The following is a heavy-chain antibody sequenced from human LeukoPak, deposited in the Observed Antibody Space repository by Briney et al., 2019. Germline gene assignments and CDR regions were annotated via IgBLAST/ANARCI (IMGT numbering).Heavy chain of an antibody. CDR1: GYTFTSYG. CDR2: ISAYNGNT. CDR3: ARIRAFGGVIANYYDSSGYPLDFDY. J-gene: IGHJ4*02. D-gene: IGHD3-22*01. Sequence: ASVKVSCEASGYTFTSYGISWVRQAPGQGLEWMGWISAYNGNTNYAQKLQGRVTMTTDTSTSTAYMELRSLRSDDTAVYYCARIRAFGGVIANYYDSSGYPLDFDYWGQGTLVTVSS. V-gene: IGHV1-18*01.